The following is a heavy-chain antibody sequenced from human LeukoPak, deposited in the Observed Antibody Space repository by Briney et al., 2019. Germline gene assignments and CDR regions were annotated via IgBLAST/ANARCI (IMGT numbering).Heavy chain of an antibody. V-gene: IGHV4-34*01. CDR1: GGSFSGYY. D-gene: IGHD1-14*01. CDR3: AGKPQGDYFDY. J-gene: IGHJ4*02. Sequence: SETLSLTCAVYGGSFSGYYWSWIRQPPGKGPEWIGEINHSGSTNYNPSLKSRVTISVDTSKNQFSLKLSSVTAADTAVYYCAGKPQGDYFDYWGQGTLVTVSS. CDR2: INHSGST.